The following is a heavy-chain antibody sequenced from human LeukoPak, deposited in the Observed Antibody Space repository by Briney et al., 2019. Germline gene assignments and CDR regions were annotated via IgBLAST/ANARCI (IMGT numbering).Heavy chain of an antibody. CDR2: ISGEGFNT. CDR3: ARAPWSAASLDY. J-gene: IGHJ4*02. D-gene: IGHD6-13*01. CDR1: GFTFDDYA. V-gene: IGHV3-43*02. Sequence: GGSLRLSCAASGFTFDDYAMHWVRHAPGKCLEWVSLISGEGFNTYYPDSVKGRFTISRDNSKDSLYLQMTSLTTEDTALYYCARAPWSAASLDYWGQGTLVTVSP.